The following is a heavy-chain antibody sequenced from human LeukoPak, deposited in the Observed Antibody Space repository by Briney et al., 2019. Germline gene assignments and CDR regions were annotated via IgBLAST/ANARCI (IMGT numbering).Heavy chain of an antibody. CDR1: GGSISSSSSIC. Sequence: SETLSLTCAVSGGSISSSSSICWTWVRQPPGEGLEWIGEIYHNGATNYNPSLKRRVTLLLDKSKNQFSLRLNSVTAADTAVYYCARNGGNSDYDYWGQGTLVTVSS. D-gene: IGHD4-23*01. CDR2: IYHNGAT. V-gene: IGHV4-4*02. CDR3: ARNGGNSDYDY. J-gene: IGHJ4*02.